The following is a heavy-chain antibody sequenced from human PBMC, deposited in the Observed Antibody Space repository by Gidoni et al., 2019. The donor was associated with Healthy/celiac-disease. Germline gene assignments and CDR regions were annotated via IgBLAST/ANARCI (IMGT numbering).Heavy chain of an antibody. D-gene: IGHD3-3*01. Sequence: EVQLLESGGGLVQPGGSLRLSCAASGLPFSSYAMSWVRQAPGKGLEWVSAISGCGGRTYYAVSVKGRFTISRDNSKNTLYLQMNSLRAEDTAVYYCAKAHYDFWSGSDYWGQGTLVTVSS. CDR2: ISGCGGRT. CDR1: GLPFSSYA. V-gene: IGHV3-23*01. J-gene: IGHJ4*02. CDR3: AKAHYDFWSGSDY.